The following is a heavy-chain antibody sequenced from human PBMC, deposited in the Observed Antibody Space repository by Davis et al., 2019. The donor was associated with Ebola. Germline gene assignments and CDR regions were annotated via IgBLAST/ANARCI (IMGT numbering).Heavy chain of an antibody. Sequence: GSLRLPRAAPGFTFSSYGMHRVRQAPGKGLEWVAVISYDGSNKYYADSVKGRFTISRDNSKNTLYLQMNSLRAEDTAVYYCAKIGGSSAQFDYWGQGTLVTVSS. CDR3: AKIGGSSAQFDY. CDR1: GFTFSSYG. CDR2: ISYDGSNK. V-gene: IGHV3-30*18. J-gene: IGHJ4*02. D-gene: IGHD1-26*01.